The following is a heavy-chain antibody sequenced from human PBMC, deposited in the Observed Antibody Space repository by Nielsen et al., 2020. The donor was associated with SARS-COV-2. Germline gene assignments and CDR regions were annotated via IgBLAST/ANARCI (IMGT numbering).Heavy chain of an antibody. V-gene: IGHV4-34*01. D-gene: IGHD7-27*01. J-gene: IGHJ6*02. CDR3: ARAKLGYYYYGMDV. CDR1: GGSFSGYY. CDR2: INVLGST. Sequence: SETLSLTCAVYGGSFSGYYWNWIRQSPGKGLEWIGEINVLGSTNYNPSLKSRVTISVDTSKNQFSLKLSSVTAADTAVYYCARAKLGYYYYGMDVWGQGTTVTVSS.